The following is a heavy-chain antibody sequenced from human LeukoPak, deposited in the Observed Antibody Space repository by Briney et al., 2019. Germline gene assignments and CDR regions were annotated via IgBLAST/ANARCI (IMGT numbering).Heavy chain of an antibody. J-gene: IGHJ5*02. Sequence: GASVKVSCKASGGTFSSYAISWVRQAPGQGPEWMGGIIPIFGTANYAQKFQGRVTITTDESTSTAYMELSSLRSEDTAVYYCASNLGYCSSTSCYNNWFDPWGQGTLVTVSS. CDR3: ASNLGYCSSTSCYNNWFDP. CDR1: GGTFSSYA. V-gene: IGHV1-69*05. CDR2: IIPIFGTA. D-gene: IGHD2-2*01.